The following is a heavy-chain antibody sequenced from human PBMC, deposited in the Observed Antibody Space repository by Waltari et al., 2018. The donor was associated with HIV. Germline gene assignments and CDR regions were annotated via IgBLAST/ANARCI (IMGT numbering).Heavy chain of an antibody. Sequence: EVQLVQSGAEVKKPGESLKISCKGSGYRFTSYWIAWVRPLPGKGLEWMGIIYPGDSDTRYSPSFQGQVTISADKSISTAYLQWSSLKASDTAMYYCARLGQTTVALSLYYYYGMDVWGQGTTVTVSS. V-gene: IGHV5-51*03. CDR3: ARLGQTTVALSLYYYYGMDV. D-gene: IGHD4-17*01. J-gene: IGHJ6*02. CDR1: GYRFTSYW. CDR2: IYPGDSDT.